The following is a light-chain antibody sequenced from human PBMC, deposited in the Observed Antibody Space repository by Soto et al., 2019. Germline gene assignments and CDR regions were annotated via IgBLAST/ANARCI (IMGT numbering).Light chain of an antibody. CDR3: CSYAGSYTLV. J-gene: IGLJ3*02. CDR2: DVT. CDR1: SSDVGAYNW. V-gene: IGLV2-11*01. Sequence: QSALTQPRSVSGSPGQSVTISCAGTSSDVGAYNWVSWYQQHPGKVPKLIIYDVTRRPSGVPDRFSGSKSGNTASLTISGLQADEEDDYYCCSYAGSYTLVFGGGTKLTVL.